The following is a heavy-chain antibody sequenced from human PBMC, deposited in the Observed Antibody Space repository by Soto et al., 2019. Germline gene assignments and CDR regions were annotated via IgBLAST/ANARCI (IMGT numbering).Heavy chain of an antibody. CDR2: ISAYNGNT. D-gene: IGHD3-3*01. J-gene: IGHJ6*02. CDR1: GYTFTSYG. Sequence: QVQLVQSGAEVKKPGASVKVSCKASGYTFTSYGISWVRQAPGQGLEWMGWISAYNGNTNYAQKLQGRVTMTTDTSTSTDYMEMRSLRSDDTAVYYCAREWVGDTIFGVVEGGMDVWGQGTTVTVSS. CDR3: AREWVGDTIFGVVEGGMDV. V-gene: IGHV1-18*01.